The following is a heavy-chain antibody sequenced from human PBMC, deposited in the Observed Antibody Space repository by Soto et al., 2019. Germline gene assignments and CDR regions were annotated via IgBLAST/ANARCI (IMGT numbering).Heavy chain of an antibody. CDR1: GGSISSGDYY. D-gene: IGHD6-19*01. CDR2: IYYSGST. Sequence: SETLSLTCTVSGGSISSGDYYWSWIRHTPGKGLEWIGYIYYSGSTYYNPSLKSRVTISVDTSKNQFSLKLSSVTAADTAVYYCARIEYSSGWVAADYYYGMDVWGQGTTVT. V-gene: IGHV4-30-4*01. CDR3: ARIEYSSGWVAADYYYGMDV. J-gene: IGHJ6*02.